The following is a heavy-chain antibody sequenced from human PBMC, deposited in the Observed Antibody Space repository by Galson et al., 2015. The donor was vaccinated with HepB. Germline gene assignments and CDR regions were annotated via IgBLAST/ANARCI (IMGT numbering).Heavy chain of an antibody. D-gene: IGHD5-18*01. CDR3: ARAPHLDTAMPRDFDL. CDR1: GFTFSSYS. Sequence: SLRLSCAASGFTFSSYSMNWVRQAPGKGLEWVSSISSSSSYIYYADSVKGRFTISRDNAKNSLYLQMNSLRAEDTAVYYCARAPHLDTAMPRDFDLWGRGTLVTVSS. J-gene: IGHJ2*01. V-gene: IGHV3-21*01. CDR2: ISSSSSYI.